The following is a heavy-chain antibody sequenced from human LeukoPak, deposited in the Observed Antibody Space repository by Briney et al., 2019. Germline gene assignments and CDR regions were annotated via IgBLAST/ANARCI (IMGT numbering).Heavy chain of an antibody. CDR2: INPNSGGT. V-gene: IGHV1-2*02. CDR1: GYTFTGYY. D-gene: IGHD5-12*01. Sequence: ASVKVSCKASGYTFTGYYMHWVRQAPGQGLEWMGWINPNSGGTNYAQKFQGRVTMTRDTSISTACMELSRLRSDDTAVYYCARDFVPSGPYYYYGMDVWGQGTTVTVSS. CDR3: ARDFVPSGPYYYYGMDV. J-gene: IGHJ6*02.